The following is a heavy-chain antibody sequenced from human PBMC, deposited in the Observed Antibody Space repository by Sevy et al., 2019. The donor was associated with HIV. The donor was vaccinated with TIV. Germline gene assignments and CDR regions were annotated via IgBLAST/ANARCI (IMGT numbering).Heavy chain of an antibody. CDR3: AREGEADYYFES. CDR1: GNTFGSYG. J-gene: IGHJ4*02. CDR2: ISIDNGDT. D-gene: IGHD3-16*01. Sequence: ASVKVSCKASGNTFGSYGISWVRQAPGQGIEWMGWISIDNGDTKYIENLQGRVTMTRDTSTRTAYMELTSLRADDTAVYYCAREGEADYYFESLGQGTLVTVSS. V-gene: IGHV1-18*01.